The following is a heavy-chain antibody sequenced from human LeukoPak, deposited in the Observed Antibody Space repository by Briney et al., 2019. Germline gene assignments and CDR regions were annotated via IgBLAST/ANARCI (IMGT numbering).Heavy chain of an antibody. CDR3: ARDRFFVHRTGPGAFDI. J-gene: IGHJ3*02. CDR1: GYTFTSYY. Sequence: ASVKVSCKASGYTFTSYYMHWVRQAPGQGLEWMGIINPSGGSTSYAQKFQGRVTMTRDTSTSTAYMELSRLRSDDTAVYYCARDRFFVHRTGPGAFDIWGQGTMVTVSS. V-gene: IGHV1-46*01. CDR2: INPSGGST. D-gene: IGHD1-14*01.